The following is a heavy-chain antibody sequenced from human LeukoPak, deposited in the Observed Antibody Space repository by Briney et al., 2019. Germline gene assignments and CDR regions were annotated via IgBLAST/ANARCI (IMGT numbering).Heavy chain of an antibody. D-gene: IGHD1-26*01. J-gene: IGHJ4*02. CDR1: GFTFTTYW. CDR3: ARAQGRIVGATTLDY. CDR2: IKQDGSEK. V-gene: IGHV3-7*01. Sequence: GGSLRLSCAASGFTFTTYWMSWVRQAPGKGREWVANIKQDGSEKYYVDSVKGRFTLSRDNAKNSLYLQMNSLGAEDTAVYYCARAQGRIVGATTLDYWGQGTLVTVSS.